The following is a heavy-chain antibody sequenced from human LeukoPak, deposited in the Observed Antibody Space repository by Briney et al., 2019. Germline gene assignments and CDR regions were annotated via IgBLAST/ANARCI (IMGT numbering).Heavy chain of an antibody. CDR2: ISYSGRN. CDR1: GFTFSDYY. V-gene: IGHV4-34*01. D-gene: IGHD5-18*01. Sequence: GSLRLSCAASGFTFSDYYMSWIRQPPGKGLEWIGDISYSGRNYYNPSLKSRVTISVDTSKNQFSLKLTSVTAADTAVYYCARRPDTTMIGFDFRGQGTLVTVSS. CDR3: ARRPDTTMIGFDF. J-gene: IGHJ4*02.